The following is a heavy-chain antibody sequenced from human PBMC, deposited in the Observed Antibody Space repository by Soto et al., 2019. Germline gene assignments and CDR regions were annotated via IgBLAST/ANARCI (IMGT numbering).Heavy chain of an antibody. CDR3: ARAKQQLVHDAFDI. CDR1: GYRFTTFY. CDR2: MNVDTGGT. J-gene: IGHJ3*02. V-gene: IGHV1-2*06. D-gene: IGHD6-13*01. Sequence: ASVKVSCKASGYRFTTFYIHWVRQAPGQGLEWMGRMNVDTGGTNYAQKFQGRVTLTRDTSISTAYMELSRLRYDDTAVYYCARAKQQLVHDAFDIWGQGTMVTVSS.